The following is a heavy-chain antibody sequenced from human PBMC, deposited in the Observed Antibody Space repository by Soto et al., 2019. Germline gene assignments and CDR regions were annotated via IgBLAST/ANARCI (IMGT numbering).Heavy chain of an antibody. CDR3: ARVEKTIAAAGTAGEGWFDP. J-gene: IGHJ5*02. D-gene: IGHD6-13*01. V-gene: IGHV1-18*01. CDR2: ISAYNGNT. CDR1: GYTFTSYG. Sequence: QVQLVQSGAEVKKPGASVKVSCKASGYTFTSYGISWVRQAPGQGLECMGWISAYNGNTNYAQKLQGRVTMTTDTCTSTAYMELRSLRSDDTAVYYCARVEKTIAAAGTAGEGWFDPWGQGSLVTVSS.